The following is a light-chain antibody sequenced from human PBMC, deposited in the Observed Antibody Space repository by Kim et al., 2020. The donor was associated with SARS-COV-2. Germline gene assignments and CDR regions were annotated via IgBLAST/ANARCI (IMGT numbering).Light chain of an antibody. J-gene: IGLJ2*01. Sequence: VSPGQTASITCSGDKLGDKYVCWYQQKPGQSPVLVIYQENNRPSGIPERFSGSNSGNTATLTISGTQAMDEADYYCQAWESSTVVFGGGTKLTVL. CDR2: QEN. CDR1: KLGDKY. CDR3: QAWESSTVV. V-gene: IGLV3-1*01.